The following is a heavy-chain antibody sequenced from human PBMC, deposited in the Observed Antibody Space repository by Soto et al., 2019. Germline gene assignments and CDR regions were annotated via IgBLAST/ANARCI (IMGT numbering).Heavy chain of an antibody. CDR1: GYTFTSYG. D-gene: IGHD3-3*01. J-gene: IGHJ4*02. V-gene: IGHV1-18*04. CDR3: ARDQPITILGVVINARRWLDY. Sequence: ASVKVSCKASGYTFTSYGISWVRQAPGQGLEWMGWISAYNGNTDYAQKLQGRVTMTTDTSTSTAYMELRSLRSDDTAVYYCARDQPITILGVVINARRWLDYWGQGTLVTVSS. CDR2: ISAYNGNT.